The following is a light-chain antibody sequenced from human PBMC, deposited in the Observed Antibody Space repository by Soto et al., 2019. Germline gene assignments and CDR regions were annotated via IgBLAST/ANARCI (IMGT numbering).Light chain of an antibody. Sequence: QSVLTQPASVSGSPGQSITISCTGTSSDIGGYNYVSWYQQHPGKAPKLMICDVSSRPSGVSNRFSGSKSGNTASLTISGLQAEDEADYYCSSYTTTYTQVFGGGTKLTVL. CDR2: DVS. V-gene: IGLV2-14*03. J-gene: IGLJ3*02. CDR1: SSDIGGYNY. CDR3: SSYTTTYTQV.